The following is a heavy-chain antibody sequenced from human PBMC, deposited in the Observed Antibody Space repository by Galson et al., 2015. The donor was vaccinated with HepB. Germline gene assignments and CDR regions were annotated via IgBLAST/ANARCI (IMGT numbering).Heavy chain of an antibody. CDR2: IYYSGST. V-gene: IGHV4-59*01. CDR1: GGSISSYY. D-gene: IGHD4-17*01. CDR3: ARGPTVTRRYYGMDV. Sequence: SETLSLTCTVSGGSISSYYWSWIRQPPGKGLEWIGYIYYSGSTNYNPSLKSRVTISVDTSKSQFSLKLSSVTAADTAVYYCARGPTVTRRYYGMDVWGQGTTVTVSS. J-gene: IGHJ6*02.